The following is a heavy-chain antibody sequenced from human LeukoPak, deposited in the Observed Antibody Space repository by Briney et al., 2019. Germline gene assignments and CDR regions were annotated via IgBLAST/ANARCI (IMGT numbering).Heavy chain of an antibody. CDR3: ARDLYCSSTSCSDY. CDR2: ISSSGSTI. V-gene: IGHV3-48*03. D-gene: IGHD2-2*01. CDR1: GFTFSSYG. J-gene: IGHJ4*02. Sequence: GGSLRLSCAASGFTFSSYGMNWVRQAPGKGRDWGSYISSSGSTIYYADSVKGRFTISRDNAKNSLYLQMNSLRAEDTAVYYCARDLYCSSTSCSDYWGQGTLVTVSS.